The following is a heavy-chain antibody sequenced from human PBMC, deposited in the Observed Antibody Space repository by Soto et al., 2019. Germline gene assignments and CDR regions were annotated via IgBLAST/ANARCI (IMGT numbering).Heavy chain of an antibody. J-gene: IGHJ5*02. D-gene: IGHD2-2*01. V-gene: IGHV1-8*02. Sequence: ASVKVSCKASGGTFSSYAISWVRQATGQGLEWMGWMNPNSGNTGYAQKFQGRVTMTRNTSISTAYMELSSLRSDDTAVYYCARVVPGAEAWFGPWGQGTLVTVSS. CDR3: ARVVPGAEAWFGP. CDR1: GGTFSSYA. CDR2: MNPNSGNT.